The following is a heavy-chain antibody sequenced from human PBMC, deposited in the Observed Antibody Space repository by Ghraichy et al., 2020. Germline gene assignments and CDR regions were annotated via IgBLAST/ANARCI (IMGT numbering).Heavy chain of an antibody. J-gene: IGHJ1*01. CDR3: PLPNEFLLVSSLSNSYH. CDR2: ISSSGDGT. Sequence: GGSLRLSCAASGFIFSNYVMTWVRQAPGKGLEWVSAISSSGDGTYYADSVKGRFTISRDNSRNTVYLQMNSLRAEDTAIYYCPLPNEFLLVSSLSNSYHWGQGTLVTVSS. D-gene: IGHD3-10*01. CDR1: GFIFSNYV. V-gene: IGHV3-23*01.